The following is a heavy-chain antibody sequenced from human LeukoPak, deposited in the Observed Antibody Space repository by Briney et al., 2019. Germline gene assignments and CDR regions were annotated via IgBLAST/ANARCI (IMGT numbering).Heavy chain of an antibody. J-gene: IGHJ4*02. Sequence: SETLSLTCTVSVGSTSNYYWSWVRQPPGKGLEWIAYIHYSGSTNYNLSLRSRVTISVDTSKNQVSLKLSSVTATDTAMYYCARHAIAAAPFDYWGQGTLVTVSS. V-gene: IGHV4-59*08. D-gene: IGHD6-25*01. CDR2: IHYSGST. CDR1: VGSTSNYY. CDR3: ARHAIAAAPFDY.